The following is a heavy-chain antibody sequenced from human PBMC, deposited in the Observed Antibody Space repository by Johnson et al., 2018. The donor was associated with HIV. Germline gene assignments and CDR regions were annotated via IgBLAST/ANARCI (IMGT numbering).Heavy chain of an antibody. CDR1: GFTFNNYP. D-gene: IGHD4-11*01. V-gene: IGHV3-30*04. Sequence: QVHLVESGGGVVQPGRSLRLSCAVSGFTFNNYPMHWVRQAPGKGLEWVAVISYDGSNKYYADSVKGRFTISRDNSKNTLYLQMNSLRAEDTAVYYCAREKTTPDAFDIWGQGTMVTVSS. CDR3: AREKTTPDAFDI. J-gene: IGHJ3*02. CDR2: ISYDGSNK.